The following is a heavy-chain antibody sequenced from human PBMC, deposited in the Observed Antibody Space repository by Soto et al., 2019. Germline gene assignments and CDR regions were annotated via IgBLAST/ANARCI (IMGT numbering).Heavy chain of an antibody. D-gene: IGHD3-16*01. V-gene: IGHV1-18*01. CDR1: GYTFTSYG. J-gene: IGHJ4*02. CDR2: ISANNGNT. CDR3: ARTAEGYSYAYGDY. Sequence: VQLVQSGAEGKKPGASVKVSCKASGYTFTSYGISWVRQAPGQGLEWMGWISANNGNTNYARKLQGRVTMTTDTSTSTAYMELRSLRSDDTAMYYCARTAEGYSYAYGDYWGQGTLVTVSS.